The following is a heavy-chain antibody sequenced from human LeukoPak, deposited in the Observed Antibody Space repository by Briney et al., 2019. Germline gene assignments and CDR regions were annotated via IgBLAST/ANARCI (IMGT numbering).Heavy chain of an antibody. CDR2: FDPEDGET. Sequence: ASVKVSCKVSGYTLTELSMHWVRQAPGKGLEWMGGFDPEDGETIYAQKFQGRVTMTEDTSTDTAYMELSSLRSEDTAVYYCATAKVMTVILSPWGQGTLVTVSS. V-gene: IGHV1-24*01. CDR3: ATAKVMTVILSP. J-gene: IGHJ4*02. CDR1: GYTLTELS. D-gene: IGHD2-21*02.